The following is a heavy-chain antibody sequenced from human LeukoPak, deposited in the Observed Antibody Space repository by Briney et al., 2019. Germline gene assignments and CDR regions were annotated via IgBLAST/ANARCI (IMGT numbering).Heavy chain of an antibody. J-gene: IGHJ4*02. CDR2: AGHSVETT. CDR3: AKDRELELPFDY. Sequence: GGSLRLSCVASGFTFGTYGMSWVRQAPGKGLEWVAVAGHSVETTHHADSVRGRFFVSRDDSKNTLHLQMNSLRAEDTAVYYCAKDRELELPFDYWGQGTLVTVSS. D-gene: IGHD1-7*01. V-gene: IGHV3-23*01. CDR1: GFTFGTYG.